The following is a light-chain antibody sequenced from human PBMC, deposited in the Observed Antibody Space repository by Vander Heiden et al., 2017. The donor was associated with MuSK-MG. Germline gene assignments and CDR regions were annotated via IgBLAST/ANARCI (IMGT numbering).Light chain of an antibody. CDR2: QDT. CDR1: KLGDKY. Sequence: SYDLTQPPSVSVSPGQTATIPCSRAKLGDKYVCWYLQRPGQSLVLVIYQDTNRPAGSPARFSGSNSGNTATLTISGAQAMDEADYDCQAWHSSTVVFGGGTKLTVL. V-gene: IGLV3-1*01. CDR3: QAWHSSTVV. J-gene: IGLJ2*01.